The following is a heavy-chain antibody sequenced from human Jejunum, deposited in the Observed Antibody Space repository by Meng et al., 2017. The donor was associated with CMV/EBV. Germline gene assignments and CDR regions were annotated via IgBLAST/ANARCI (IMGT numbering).Heavy chain of an antibody. V-gene: IGHV1-8*01. J-gene: IGHJ6*02. CDR1: FSSYD. D-gene: IGHD2-2*01. CDR3: VRPAVPAANYYYYYGLDV. Sequence: FSSYDINWVRQAPGQGLEWMGWMNPNNGNTGYAQKFQGRFTMTWNTSISTAYMELSSLRSEDTAIYYCVRPAVPAANYYYYYGLDVWGQGTTVTVSS. CDR2: MNPNNGNT.